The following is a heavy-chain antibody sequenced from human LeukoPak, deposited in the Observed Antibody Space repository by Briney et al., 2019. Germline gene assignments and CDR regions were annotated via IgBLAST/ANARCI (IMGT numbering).Heavy chain of an antibody. V-gene: IGHV4-4*07. CDR1: GASINNYY. D-gene: IGHD3-3*02. CDR3: ARDLASPPYNWFDP. CDR2: IHGGGST. Sequence: SETLSLTCAVSGASINNYYWSWIRQPAGKGLEWMGRIHGGGSTNYNPSLKSRVTVSIDTSKNQFALKLSSMTAADTAVYCCARDLASPPYNWFDPWGQGTLLSVSS. J-gene: IGHJ5*02.